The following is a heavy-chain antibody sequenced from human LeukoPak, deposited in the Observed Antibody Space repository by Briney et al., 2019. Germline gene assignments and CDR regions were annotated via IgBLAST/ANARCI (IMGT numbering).Heavy chain of an antibody. Sequence: GASVKVSCKASGYTFTAYYMHWVRQAPGQGLEWMGWINPNSGGTNYGQKFQGRVTMTRDTSISTAYMELSRLRSDDTAVYYCARGGIIYGSGSYSDYWGQGTLVTVSS. CDR3: ARGGIIYGSGSYSDY. D-gene: IGHD3-10*01. V-gene: IGHV1-2*02. CDR2: INPNSGGT. J-gene: IGHJ4*02. CDR1: GYTFTAYY.